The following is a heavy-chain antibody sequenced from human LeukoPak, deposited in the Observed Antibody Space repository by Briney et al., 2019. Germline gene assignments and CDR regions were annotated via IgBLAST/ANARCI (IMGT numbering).Heavy chain of an antibody. CDR2: MFYSGRT. J-gene: IGHJ4*02. D-gene: IGHD6-19*01. CDR1: GGSISSGNYH. Sequence: SETLSLTCTVSGGSISSGNYHWAWMRQPPGKGPEWIGSMFYSGRTYYNPSLKSRVTISVDTSKNQFSLKVTSVTAADTAVYYCARRAVAENYFDYWGQGTLVTDSS. CDR3: ARRAVAENYFDY. V-gene: IGHV4-39*01.